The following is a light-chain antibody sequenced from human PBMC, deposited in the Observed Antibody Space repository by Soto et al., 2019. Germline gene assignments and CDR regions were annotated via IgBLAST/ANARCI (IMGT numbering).Light chain of an antibody. V-gene: IGLV2-11*01. CDR1: SSDVGGYNY. CDR2: DVS. J-gene: IGLJ1*01. Sequence: QSALTQPRSVSGSPGQSVTISCTGTSSDVGGYNYVSWYQQHPGKAPKLMIYDVSKRPSGVPDRFSGFKSGNTASLTISGLQAEDEADYSCCSHAGSYIYVFGTGTKPTVL. CDR3: CSHAGSYIYV.